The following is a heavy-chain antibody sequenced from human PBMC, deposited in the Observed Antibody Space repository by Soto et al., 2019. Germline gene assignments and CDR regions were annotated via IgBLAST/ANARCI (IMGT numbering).Heavy chain of an antibody. J-gene: IGHJ5*02. V-gene: IGHV4-4*07. CDR1: GCAISTYY. CDR3: ARGQRISDWFDP. D-gene: IGHD2-2*01. CDR2: IYSSGST. Sequence: ETLSLTCPVSGCAISTYYWTLLRPPAGKGLEWIGRIYSSGSTKYNPSLQSRVTMSLDTSNNQFSLRLTSVTAADTAVYYCARGQRISDWFDPWGQGTVVNVSA.